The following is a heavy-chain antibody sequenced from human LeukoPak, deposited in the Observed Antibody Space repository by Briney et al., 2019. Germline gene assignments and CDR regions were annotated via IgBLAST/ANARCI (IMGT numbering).Heavy chain of an antibody. V-gene: IGHV4-59*12. CDR1: GGSISSYY. CDR3: ARGSRNQKDY. CDR2: IYHSGST. Sequence: SETLSLTCTVSGGSISSYYWSWIRQPPGKGLEWIGYIYHSGSTYYNPSLKSRVTISVDRSKNQFSLKLSSVTAADTAVYYCARGSRNQKDYWGQGTLVTVSS. D-gene: IGHD1-14*01. J-gene: IGHJ4*02.